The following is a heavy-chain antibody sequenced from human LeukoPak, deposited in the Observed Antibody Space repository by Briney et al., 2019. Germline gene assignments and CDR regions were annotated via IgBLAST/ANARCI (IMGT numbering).Heavy chain of an antibody. V-gene: IGHV3-11*01. D-gene: IGHD3-22*01. CDR3: AREFHYYDSSGGDFDY. CDR1: GFTFSDYY. Sequence: GGSLRLSCAASGFTFSDYYMSWIRQAPGKGLEWVSYISSSGSTIYYADSVKGRFTISRDNAKNSLYLQMNSLRAEDTAMYYCAREFHYYDSSGGDFDYWGQGTLVTVSS. CDR2: ISSSGSTI. J-gene: IGHJ4*02.